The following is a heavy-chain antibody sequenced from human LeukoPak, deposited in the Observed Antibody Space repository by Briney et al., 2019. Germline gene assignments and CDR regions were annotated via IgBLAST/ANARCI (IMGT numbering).Heavy chain of an antibody. CDR2: IYPSDSDT. J-gene: IGHJ3*02. Sequence: GESLKISCKGSGYSFTNYWIGWVRQMPGKGLEWMGIIYPSDSDTRYSPSFQGQVTISADKSISTAYLQWSSLKASDTAMYYCARAPPGYYDSSGYYIYDALGIWGQGTMVTVSS. D-gene: IGHD3-22*01. V-gene: IGHV5-51*01. CDR3: ARAPPGYYDSSGYYIYDALGI. CDR1: GYSFTNYW.